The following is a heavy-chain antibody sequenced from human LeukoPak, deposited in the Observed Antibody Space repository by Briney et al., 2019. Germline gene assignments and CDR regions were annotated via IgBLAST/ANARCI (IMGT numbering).Heavy chain of an antibody. CDR2: ISKSGDNT. CDR3: ASTVTTFLFAGNNYYFEY. Sequence: PGGSLRLSCAASGFTFSSYAMSWVRQAPGKGLEWVSAISKSGDNTYYADSVKGRFTISRDNSMNTLYLQMNSLRAEDTAVYYCASTVTTFLFAGNNYYFEYWGQGTLVTVSS. D-gene: IGHD4-11*01. CDR1: GFTFSSYA. J-gene: IGHJ4*02. V-gene: IGHV3-23*01.